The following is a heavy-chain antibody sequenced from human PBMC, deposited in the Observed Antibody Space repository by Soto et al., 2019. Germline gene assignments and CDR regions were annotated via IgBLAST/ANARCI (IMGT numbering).Heavy chain of an antibody. D-gene: IGHD1-20*01. J-gene: IGHJ6*02. V-gene: IGHV1-3*01. CDR3: ARGEYNWNDVPGERQDDMDV. Sequence: WASVKVSCKASGYTFTSYAMHWVRQAPGQRLEWMGWINAGNGNTKYSQKFQGRVTITRDTSASTAYMELSSLRSEDTAVYYCARGEYNWNDVPGERQDDMDVWGQGTTVTVSS. CDR2: INAGNGNT. CDR1: GYTFTSYA.